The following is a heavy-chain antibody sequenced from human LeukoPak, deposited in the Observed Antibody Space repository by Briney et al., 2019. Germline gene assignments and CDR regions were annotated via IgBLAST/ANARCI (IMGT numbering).Heavy chain of an antibody. CDR3: AREKSIVGATTTAQVDAFDI. CDR1: GFSFSDYY. CDR2: ISSSGSTI. D-gene: IGHD1-26*01. V-gene: IGHV3-11*01. J-gene: IGHJ3*02. Sequence: GRSLRLSCAASGFSFSDYYMSWIRQAPGKGLEWVSYISSSGSTIYYADSVKGRFTISRDNAKNSLYLQMNSLRAEDTAVYYCAREKSIVGATTTAQVDAFDIWGQGAMVTVSS.